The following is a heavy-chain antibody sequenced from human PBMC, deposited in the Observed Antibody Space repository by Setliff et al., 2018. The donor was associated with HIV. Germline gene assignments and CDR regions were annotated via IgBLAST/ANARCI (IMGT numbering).Heavy chain of an antibody. CDR2: INKNGRNT. D-gene: IGHD3-9*01. CDR1: QFIFSEYE. CDR3: AIIRETGSPY. V-gene: IGHV3-48*03. J-gene: IGHJ4*02. Sequence: GGSLRLSCKASQFIFSEYEMNWVRQAPGKEPEWIAHINKNGRNTYYRESVKGRFIISRDNAENSLYLQMNNLRVEDTAVYYCAIIRETGSPYWGQGTLVTVSS.